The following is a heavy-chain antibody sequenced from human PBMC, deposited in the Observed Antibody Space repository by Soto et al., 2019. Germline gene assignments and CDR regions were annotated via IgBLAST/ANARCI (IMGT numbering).Heavy chain of an antibody. V-gene: IGHV5-10-1*01. CDR2: IDPSDSYT. D-gene: IGHD6-19*01. J-gene: IGHJ6*02. CDR3: ARRAVAGSSTEYYNYYYGMDV. Sequence: LKISCKGSGYSFTSYWIYWVRQMPGKGLEWMGRIDPSDSYTNYSPSFQGHVTMSADKSISTAFLQWSSLKASDTAMYYCARRAVAGSSTEYYNYYYGMDVWGQGTTVTVSS. CDR1: GYSFTSYW.